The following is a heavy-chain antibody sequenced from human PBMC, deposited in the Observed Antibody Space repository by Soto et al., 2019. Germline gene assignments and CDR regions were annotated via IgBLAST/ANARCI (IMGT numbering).Heavy chain of an antibody. CDR1: GGTFSSYA. V-gene: IGHV1-69*13. D-gene: IGHD2-21*02. J-gene: IGHJ2*01. Sequence: GASVKVSCKASGGTFSSYAISWVRQAPGQGLEWMGGIIPIFGTANYAQKFQGRVTITADESTSTAYMELSSLRSEDTAVYYCASCVMGDCYSSYWYFDLWGRGTLVTVPQ. CDR2: IIPIFGTA. CDR3: ASCVMGDCYSSYWYFDL.